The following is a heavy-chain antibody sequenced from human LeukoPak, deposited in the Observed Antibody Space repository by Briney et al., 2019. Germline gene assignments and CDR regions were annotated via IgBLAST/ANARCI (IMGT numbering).Heavy chain of an antibody. Sequence: GGSLRLSCAASRFTFSSYGMHWVRQAPGKGLEWVSRIRGTDGKTFYADSVKGRFTISRDNSKNTLYLQMNNLRAEDTALYYCAKKGCSTSGCPASFDYWGQGTLVTVSS. D-gene: IGHD2-2*01. CDR3: AKKGCSTSGCPASFDY. V-gene: IGHV3-23*01. CDR1: RFTFSSYG. CDR2: IRGTDGKT. J-gene: IGHJ4*02.